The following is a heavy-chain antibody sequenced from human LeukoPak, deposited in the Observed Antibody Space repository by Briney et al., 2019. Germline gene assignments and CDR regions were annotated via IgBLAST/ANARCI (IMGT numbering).Heavy chain of an antibody. J-gene: IGHJ5*02. Sequence: ASVKGSCKASGYTFTGYYMHWVLQAPGQGREGMGWINHNGGGTNYAQKFQGRVTMTRDTSISTAYMELSRLRSDDTAVYYCASLRQLVRWFDPWGQGTLVTVSS. V-gene: IGHV1-2*02. CDR3: ASLRQLVRWFDP. CDR2: INHNGGGT. CDR1: GYTFTGYY. D-gene: IGHD6-6*01.